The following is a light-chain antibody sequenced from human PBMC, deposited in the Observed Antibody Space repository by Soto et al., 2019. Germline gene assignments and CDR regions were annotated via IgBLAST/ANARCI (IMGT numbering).Light chain of an antibody. CDR3: QQSYSTSWT. V-gene: IGKV1-39*01. J-gene: IGKJ1*01. Sequence: DIQMTQSPSSLSASLGDRVTITCRASQNINAFLHWYQQKPGQAPKLLIYAASRLQTGVPSRFTGSGSGTDFTLTISSLRPEDSATYCCQQSYSTSWTFGQGTKVEIK. CDR2: AAS. CDR1: QNINAF.